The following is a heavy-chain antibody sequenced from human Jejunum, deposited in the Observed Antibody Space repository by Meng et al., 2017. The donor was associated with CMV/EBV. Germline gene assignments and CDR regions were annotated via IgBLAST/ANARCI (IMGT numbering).Heavy chain of an antibody. CDR3: AKSTVGDYSYFDS. Sequence: SGFAFSSYARTWVRQPPGKGLEWVSRIIGNGGGTNYADSVKGRFTISRDNSKNTLYLQMSSLRAEDSAVYYCAKSTVGDYSYFDSWGQGTLVTVSS. D-gene: IGHD2-21*01. CDR1: GFAFSSYA. V-gene: IGHV3-23*01. CDR2: IIGNGGGT. J-gene: IGHJ4*02.